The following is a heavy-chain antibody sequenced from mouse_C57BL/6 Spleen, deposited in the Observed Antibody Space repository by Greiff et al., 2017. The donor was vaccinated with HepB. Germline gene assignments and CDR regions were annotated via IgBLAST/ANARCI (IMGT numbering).Heavy chain of an antibody. V-gene: IGHV1-64*01. J-gene: IGHJ3*01. Sequence: QVQLQQHGAELVKPGASVKLSCKASGYTFTSYWMHWVKQRPGQGLEWIGMIHPNSGSTNYNEKFKSKATLTVDKSSSTADMQLSSLTSEDSAVYYCARSGTGWFAYWGQGTLVTVSA. CDR2: IHPNSGST. D-gene: IGHD4-1*01. CDR3: ARSGTGWFAY. CDR1: GYTFTSYW.